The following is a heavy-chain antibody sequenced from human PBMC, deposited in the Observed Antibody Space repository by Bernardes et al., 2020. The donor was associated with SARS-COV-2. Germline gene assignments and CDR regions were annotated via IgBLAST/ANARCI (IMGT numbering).Heavy chain of an antibody. V-gene: IGHV4-59*01. CDR1: GGSIGSYY. D-gene: IGHD3-10*01. J-gene: IGHJ2*01. Sequence: SETLSLTYTVSGGSIGSYYWAWIRQPPGKGLEWIGYIYYSGTTNYNPSLKSRVTISVDRSQNQFSLNLSSVTPADTAVYYCARDLSHLVRRGFDLWGRGTLVTVSS. CDR2: IYYSGTT. CDR3: ARDLSHLVRRGFDL.